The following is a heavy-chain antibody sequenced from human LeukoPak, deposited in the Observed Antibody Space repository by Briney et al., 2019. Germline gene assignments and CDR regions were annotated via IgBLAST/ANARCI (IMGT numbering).Heavy chain of an antibody. V-gene: IGHV1-2*02. J-gene: IGHJ5*02. CDR3: ARRVVVVVPAADNWFDP. CDR1: GYTFTGYY. D-gene: IGHD2-2*01. Sequence: ASVKVSCKASGYTFTGYYMHWVRQAPGQGLEWMGWINPNSGGTNYAQKFQGRVTMTRDTSISTAYMELSRLRPDDTAVYYCARRVVVVVPAADNWFDPWGQGTLVTVSS. CDR2: INPNSGGT.